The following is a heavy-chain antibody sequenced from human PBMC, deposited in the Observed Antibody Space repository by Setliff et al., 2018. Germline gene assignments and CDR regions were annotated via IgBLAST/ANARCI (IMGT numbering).Heavy chain of an antibody. V-gene: IGHV1-69*06. J-gene: IGHJ4*02. CDR2: IIPIFGTA. CDR1: GYTFSSYA. CDR3: ARDRPPYYYDSSGYYYSAGNFDY. Sequence: SVKVSCKASGYTFSSYAISWVRQAPGHGLEWMGRIIPIFGTANYAQKFQGRVTITADKSTSTAYMELSSLRSEDTAVYYCARDRPPYYYDSSGYYYSAGNFDYWGQGTLVTVSS. D-gene: IGHD3-22*01.